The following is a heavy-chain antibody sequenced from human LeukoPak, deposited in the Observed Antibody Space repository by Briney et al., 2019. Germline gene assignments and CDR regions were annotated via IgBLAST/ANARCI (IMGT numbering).Heavy chain of an antibody. Sequence: PGGSLRLSCAASGFTFSSYWMHWVRRAPGKGLVWVSRINSDGSSTSYADSVKGRFTISRDNAKNTLYLQMNSLRAEDTAVYYCARARTVSTLWFGELPSSPDYWGQGTLVTVSS. CDR2: INSDGSST. D-gene: IGHD3-10*01. V-gene: IGHV3-74*01. J-gene: IGHJ4*02. CDR3: ARARTVSTLWFGELPSSPDY. CDR1: GFTFSSYW.